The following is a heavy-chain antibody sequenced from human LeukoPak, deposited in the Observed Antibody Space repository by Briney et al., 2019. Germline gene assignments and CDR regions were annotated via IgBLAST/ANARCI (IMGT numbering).Heavy chain of an antibody. CDR2: ISSSGSTI. V-gene: IGHV3-48*03. Sequence: GGSLRLSCAASGFTFSSYEMNWVRQAPGKGLEWVSYISSSGSTIYYADSVKGRFTISRDNSKNTLYLQMNSLRAEDTAVYYCAKDPISIAVVDFDYWGQGTLVTVSS. CDR1: GFTFSSYE. CDR3: AKDPISIAVVDFDY. D-gene: IGHD6-19*01. J-gene: IGHJ4*02.